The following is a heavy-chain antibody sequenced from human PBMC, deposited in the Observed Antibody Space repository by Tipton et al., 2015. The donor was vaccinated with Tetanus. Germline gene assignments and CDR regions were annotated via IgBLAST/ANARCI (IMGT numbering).Heavy chain of an antibody. V-gene: IGHV3-53*01. CDR3: AREYYYYTDV. Sequence: SLRLSCAASGFSVSRYYMNWVRQAPGKGLEWVSVIYNDADGGRTHYTDSVKGRFTISRDTSKNIVLLQMNSLGVEDTAVYYCAREYYYYTDVWGKGTTVTVSS. CDR2: IYNDADGGRT. CDR1: GFSVSRYY. J-gene: IGHJ6*03.